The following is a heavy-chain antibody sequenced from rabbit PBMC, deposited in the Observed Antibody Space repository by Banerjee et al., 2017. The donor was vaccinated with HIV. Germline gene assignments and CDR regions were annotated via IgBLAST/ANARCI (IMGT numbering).Heavy chain of an antibody. CDR2: IYAGSSGST. D-gene: IGHD4-1*01. CDR3: ARDLSSSGWSDFAL. Sequence: QEQLEESGGDLVKPEGSLTLTCTASGFSFSSSYWICWVRQAPGKGLEWIACIYAGSSGSTYYASWAKGRFSISRSTSLNTVTLQMTSLTAADTATYFCARDLSSSGWSDFALWGPGTLVTVS. CDR1: GFSFSSSYW. V-gene: IGHV1S45*01. J-gene: IGHJ4*01.